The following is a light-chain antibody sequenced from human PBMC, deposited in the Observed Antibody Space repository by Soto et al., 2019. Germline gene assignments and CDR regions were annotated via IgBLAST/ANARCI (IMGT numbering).Light chain of an antibody. CDR2: EVS. J-gene: IGLJ1*01. Sequence: QSVLTQPASVSGSPGQSITISCTGTSSDVGGYKFVSWYQQHPGKVPRLMIYEVSNRPSGVSNRFSGSKSGNTASLTISGLQAEDEADYYCAAWDDSLNGRVFGTGTKVTVL. CDR3: AAWDDSLNGRV. V-gene: IGLV2-14*01. CDR1: SSDVGGYKF.